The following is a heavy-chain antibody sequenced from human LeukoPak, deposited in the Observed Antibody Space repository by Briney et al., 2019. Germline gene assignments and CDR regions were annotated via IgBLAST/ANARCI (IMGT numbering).Heavy chain of an antibody. V-gene: IGHV3-30*02. CDR3: AKVISSGFYSSAFDI. CDR2: IRIDESNE. Sequence: GGSLRLSCTASGFTFSTYGIHWVRQAPGKGLEWVAFIRIDESNEYYVDSVKGRFTISRDNSKNTLYLQMDSLRVEDTAVYFCAKVISSGFYSSAFDIWGKGQWSPSLQ. CDR1: GFTFSTYG. D-gene: IGHD3-22*01. J-gene: IGHJ3*02.